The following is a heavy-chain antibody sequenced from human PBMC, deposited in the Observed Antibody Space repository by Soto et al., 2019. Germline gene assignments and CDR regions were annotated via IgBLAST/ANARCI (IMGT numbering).Heavy chain of an antibody. CDR3: ARDRGASYSSSWYAFDI. CDR1: GFTVSSNY. Sequence: GGSLRLSCAASGFTVSSNYMSWVRQAPGKGLEWVSVIYSGGSTYYADSVKGRFTISRDNSKNTLYLQMNSLRAEDTAVYYCARDRGASYSSSWYAFDIWGQGTMVTVSS. D-gene: IGHD6-13*01. J-gene: IGHJ3*02. CDR2: IYSGGST. V-gene: IGHV3-66*01.